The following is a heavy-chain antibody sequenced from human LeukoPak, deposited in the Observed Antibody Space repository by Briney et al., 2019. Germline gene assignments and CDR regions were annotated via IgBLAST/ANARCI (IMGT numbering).Heavy chain of an antibody. Sequence: GVTLRLSCAASGYTFSNDVMNWVRQAPGKGLEWVSSISSSSSYIYYADSVKGRFTISRDNAKNSLYLQMKSLRADDTALYYCARVRSDQRGDAVDFWGQGTMVTVSS. CDR1: GYTFSNDV. J-gene: IGHJ3*01. V-gene: IGHV3-21*04. CDR3: ARVRSDQRGDAVDF. D-gene: IGHD2-2*01. CDR2: ISSSSSYI.